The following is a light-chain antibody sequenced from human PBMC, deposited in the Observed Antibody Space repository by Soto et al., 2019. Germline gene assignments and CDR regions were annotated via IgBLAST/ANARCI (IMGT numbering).Light chain of an antibody. CDR3: QRYGG. J-gene: IGKJ1*01. V-gene: IGKV3-20*01. Sequence: EIVWTQSPATLSFSPGERATLSCRASQSVSSSHLAWYQQKPGQAPRLLIYSASSRATGIPDRFSGSGSGTDFTLTISRLEPEDFAVYYCQRYGGFGQGTKVDIK. CDR1: QSVSSSH. CDR2: SAS.